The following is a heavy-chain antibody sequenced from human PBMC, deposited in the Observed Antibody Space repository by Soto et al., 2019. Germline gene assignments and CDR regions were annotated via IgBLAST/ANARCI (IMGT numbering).Heavy chain of an antibody. CDR2: IKTNTEGGTT. Sequence: EVQLVESGGGFIYPGGSLRLSCAASGLTISNAWMNWVRQAPGKGLEWVGRIKTNTEGGTTDYAAAVKGRFTVSRDDSKNTLYLHMNSLRTEDTAVYYCTTGSVEGVWGQGTTVTVSS. V-gene: IGHV3-15*07. CDR1: GLTISNAW. D-gene: IGHD2-15*01. CDR3: TTGSVEGV. J-gene: IGHJ6*02.